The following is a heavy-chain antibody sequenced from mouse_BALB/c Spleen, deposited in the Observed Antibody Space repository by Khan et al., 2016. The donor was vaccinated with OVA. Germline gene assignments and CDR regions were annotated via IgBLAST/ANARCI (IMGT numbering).Heavy chain of an antibody. CDR2: ISSGGDYT. Sequence: EVQLVESGEDLVKPGGSLKLSCAASGFTFSSYSMSWVRLTPDKRLEWVASISSGGDYTYYPDIVKGRFTISRDNAKNTLYLQMSSLKSEDTAMYYCASHLTGSFAYWGQGTLVTVSA. CDR3: ASHLTGSFAY. J-gene: IGHJ3*01. CDR1: GFTFSSYS. D-gene: IGHD4-1*01. V-gene: IGHV5-6*01.